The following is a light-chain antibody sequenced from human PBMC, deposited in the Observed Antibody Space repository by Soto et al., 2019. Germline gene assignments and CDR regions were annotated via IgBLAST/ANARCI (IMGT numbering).Light chain of an antibody. V-gene: IGLV2-14*01. CDR2: DVS. CDR1: SSDVGGYNY. Sequence: QSALTQPASVSASPGQSITISCTGTSSDVGGYNYVSWYQQHPGKAPKLMLYDVSNRPSGVSNRFSGSKSGNTASLTISGLQAEYEADYYCSSYTSSSTRVFGTGTKLTVL. J-gene: IGLJ1*01. CDR3: SSYTSSSTRV.